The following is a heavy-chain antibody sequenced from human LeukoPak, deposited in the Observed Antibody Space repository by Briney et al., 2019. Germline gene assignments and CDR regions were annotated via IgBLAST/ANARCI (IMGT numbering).Heavy chain of an antibody. CDR1: GYSISSGYY. J-gene: IGHJ4*02. V-gene: IGHV4-38-2*02. CDR2: IYYSGST. D-gene: IGHD5-24*01. CDR3: ARVNGDGYNTRLDY. Sequence: SETLSLTCTVSGYSISSGYYWGWIRQPPGKGLEWIGSIYYSGSTYYNPSLKSRVTISVDTSKNQFSLKLSSVTAADTAVYYCARVNGDGYNTRLDYWGQGTLVTVSS.